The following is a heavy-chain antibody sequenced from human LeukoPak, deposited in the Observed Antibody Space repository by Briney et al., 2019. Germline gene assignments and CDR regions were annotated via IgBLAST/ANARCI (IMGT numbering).Heavy chain of an antibody. Sequence: PGGSLRLSCAASGFTVSSNYMSWVRQAPGKGLEWVSIIYSDGSTYYRDSVKGRFTISRDNSKNTLYLQMNSLRAEDTAVYYCVREGLRLGALSLYIDSWGQGTLVTVSS. D-gene: IGHD3-16*02. CDR1: GFTVSSNY. V-gene: IGHV3-66*01. CDR2: IYSDGST. CDR3: VREGLRLGALSLYIDS. J-gene: IGHJ4*02.